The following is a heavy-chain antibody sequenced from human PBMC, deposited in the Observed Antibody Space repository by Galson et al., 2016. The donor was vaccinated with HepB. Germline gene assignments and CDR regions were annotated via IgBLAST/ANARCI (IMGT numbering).Heavy chain of an antibody. Sequence: SLRLSCAASGFTFSSYAMHWVRQAPGKGLEWVAVISTDGSNKYYADSVKGRFTISRDNTKNTLYLQMNSLRAGDTAIYYCARTRFTIVGGSHLDYWGQGTLVTVSS. V-gene: IGHV3-30-3*01. D-gene: IGHD1-26*01. CDR2: ISTDGSNK. J-gene: IGHJ4*02. CDR1: GFTFSSYA. CDR3: ARTRFTIVGGSHLDY.